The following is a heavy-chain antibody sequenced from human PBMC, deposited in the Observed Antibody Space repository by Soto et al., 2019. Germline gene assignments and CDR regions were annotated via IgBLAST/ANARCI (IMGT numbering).Heavy chain of an antibody. CDR3: AKERITIFGVVTYYFDY. CDR1: GFTFSSYA. D-gene: IGHD3-3*01. Sequence: QVQLVESGGGVVQPGRSLRLSCAASGFTFSSYAMHWVRQTPAKGLEWVAFLSYDGSHNYYADSVKGRFTISRDNSKNTLYPQMNSLRVEDTAVYYCAKERITIFGVVTYYFDYWGQGTLVTVSS. V-gene: IGHV3-30*18. CDR2: LSYDGSHN. J-gene: IGHJ4*02.